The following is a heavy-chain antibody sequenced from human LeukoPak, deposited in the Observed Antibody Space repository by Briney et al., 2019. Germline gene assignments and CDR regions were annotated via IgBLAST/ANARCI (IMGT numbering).Heavy chain of an antibody. CDR2: TYYRSKWYN. CDR3: ARGLVTLNYYYYGMDV. V-gene: IGHV6-1*01. D-gene: IGHD3-9*01. CDR1: GDSVSSNSAA. J-gene: IGHJ6*02. Sequence: SQTLSLTCAISGDSVSSNSAAWNWIRQSPSRGLKWLGRTYYRSKWYNDYAVSVKSRITINPDTSKNQCSLQLNSVTAADTAVYYCARGLVTLNYYYYGMDVWGQGTTVTVSS.